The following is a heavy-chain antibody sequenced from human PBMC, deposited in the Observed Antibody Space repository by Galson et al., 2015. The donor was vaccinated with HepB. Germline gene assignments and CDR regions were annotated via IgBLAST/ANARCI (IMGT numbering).Heavy chain of an antibody. CDR3: TTDFTSIVVVPVLPIAAAGNG. D-gene: IGHD2-2*01. Sequence: SLRLSCAASGFTFSNAWMNWVRQAPGKGLEWVGRIKSKTDGGTTDYAAPVKGRFTISRDDSKNTLYLQMNSLKTEDTAVYYCTTDFTSIVVVPVLPIAAAGNGWGQGTLVTVSS. CDR1: GFTFSNAW. V-gene: IGHV3-15*07. J-gene: IGHJ4*02. CDR2: IKSKTDGGTT.